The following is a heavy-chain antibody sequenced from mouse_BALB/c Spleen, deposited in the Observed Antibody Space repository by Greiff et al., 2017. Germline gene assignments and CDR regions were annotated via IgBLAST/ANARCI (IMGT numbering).Heavy chain of an antibody. CDR3: ARSGRYYFDY. CDR1: GFTFSSFG. J-gene: IGHJ2*01. V-gene: IGHV5-17*02. D-gene: IGHD3-1*01. CDR2: ISSGSSTI. Sequence: EVNVVESGGGLVQPGGSRKLSCAASGFTFSSFGMHWVRQAPEKGLEWVAYISSGSSTIYYADTVKGRFTISRDNPKNTLFLQMTSLRSEDTAMYYCARSGRYYFDYWGQGTTLTVSS.